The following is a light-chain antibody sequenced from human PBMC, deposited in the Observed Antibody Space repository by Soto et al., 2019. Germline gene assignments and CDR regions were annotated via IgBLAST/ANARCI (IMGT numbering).Light chain of an antibody. CDR1: QSVSDDY. Sequence: EIVLTQSPGTLSLSPGERATLSCRASQSVSDDYLAWFQQKSGLAPRLLIYGASSRATGIPDRFSGGGSGTDFTLTISRLEPEDFAVYYCQKYGSSPFTFGPGTKVEIK. CDR3: QKYGSSPFT. J-gene: IGKJ3*01. V-gene: IGKV3-20*01. CDR2: GAS.